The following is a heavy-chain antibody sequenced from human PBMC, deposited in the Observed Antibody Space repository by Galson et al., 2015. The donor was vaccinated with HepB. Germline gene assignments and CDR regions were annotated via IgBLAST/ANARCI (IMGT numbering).Heavy chain of an antibody. CDR1: GFTVSSNY. D-gene: IGHD3-10*01. CDR3: ARSPDYYGSGSYSYFDY. J-gene: IGHJ4*02. V-gene: IGHV3-53*01. CDR2: IYSGGST. Sequence: SLRLSCAASGFTVSSNYMSWVRQAPGKGLEWVSVIYSGGSTYYADSVKGRFTISRDNSKNTLYLQMNSLRAEDTAVYYCARSPDYYGSGSYSYFDYWGQGTLVTVSS.